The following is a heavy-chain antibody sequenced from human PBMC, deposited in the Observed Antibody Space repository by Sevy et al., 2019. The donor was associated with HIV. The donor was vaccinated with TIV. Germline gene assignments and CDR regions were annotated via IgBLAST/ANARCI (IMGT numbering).Heavy chain of an antibody. CDR2: ISISGADK. CDR3: AKALVETEDKNEFDP. V-gene: IGHV3-23*01. Sequence: GGSLRLSRAASGFTLSSYAMSWVRQAPGKGLEWVSSISISGADKYYADSVKGRFTISRDNSQNRLYLQMNSLRAEDTALYYCAKALVETEDKNEFDPWGQGTLVTVSS. D-gene: IGHD2-8*02. J-gene: IGHJ5*02. CDR1: GFTLSSYA.